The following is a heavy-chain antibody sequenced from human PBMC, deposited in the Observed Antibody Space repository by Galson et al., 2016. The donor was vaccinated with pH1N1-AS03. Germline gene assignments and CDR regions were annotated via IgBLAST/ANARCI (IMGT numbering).Heavy chain of an antibody. CDR3: AKDKDSYYGPDY. J-gene: IGHJ4*02. CDR1: GFTFSSYG. Sequence: SLRLSCAASGFTFSSYGMHWVRQAPGKGLEWLSFLPYDGSNKFYADSVKGRFTISRDYSKSTLYLQMNSLRAEDTAVYYCAKDKDSYYGPDYWGQGTLVTVSS. D-gene: IGHD1-26*01. V-gene: IGHV3-30*02. CDR2: LPYDGSNK.